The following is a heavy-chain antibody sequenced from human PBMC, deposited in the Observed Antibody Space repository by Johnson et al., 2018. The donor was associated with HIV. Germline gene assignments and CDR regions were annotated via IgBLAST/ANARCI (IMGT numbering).Heavy chain of an antibody. Sequence: VQLVESGGGLVQPGGSLRLSCAASGFTVSSNYMHWVRQAPGKGLEWVSGISWNSGSIGYADSVKGRFSISRDNGKNSLYVQMNSLRAEDTAVYYCASPATQQLVPVDAFDIWGQGTMVTVSS. D-gene: IGHD6-13*01. CDR3: ASPATQQLVPVDAFDI. CDR1: GFTVSSNY. CDR2: ISWNSGSI. V-gene: IGHV3-9*01. J-gene: IGHJ3*02.